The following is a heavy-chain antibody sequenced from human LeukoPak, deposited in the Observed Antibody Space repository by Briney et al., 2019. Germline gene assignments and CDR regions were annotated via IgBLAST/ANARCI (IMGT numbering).Heavy chain of an antibody. Sequence: GGSLTLSCAASGFSFANSAMSWVRQAPGKGLEWISSIAITGETFYAESVQGRFSISKDNSGNMLFLHMKSLRAEDTAIYYCAKETRPNDFWGQGTLVTVSS. CDR2: IAITGET. V-gene: IGHV3-23*01. J-gene: IGHJ4*02. D-gene: IGHD6-6*01. CDR3: AKETRPNDF. CDR1: GFSFANSA.